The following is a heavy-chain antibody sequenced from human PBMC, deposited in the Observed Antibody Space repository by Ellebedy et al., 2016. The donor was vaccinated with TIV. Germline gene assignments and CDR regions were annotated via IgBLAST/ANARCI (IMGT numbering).Heavy chain of an antibody. Sequence: ASVKVSXXASGYSFTSYDINWARQATGQGLEWMGWMNPNSGNKGYTQKFQGRVTMTRNTSISTAYMELSSLRSEDTAVYYCARGPTNSYPYYYYYMDVWGKGTTVTVSS. CDR2: MNPNSGNK. J-gene: IGHJ6*03. CDR3: ARGPTNSYPYYYYYMDV. D-gene: IGHD5-18*01. CDR1: GYSFTSYD. V-gene: IGHV1-8*01.